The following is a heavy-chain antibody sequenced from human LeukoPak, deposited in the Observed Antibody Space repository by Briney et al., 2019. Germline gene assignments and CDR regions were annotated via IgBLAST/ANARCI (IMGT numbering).Heavy chain of an antibody. Sequence: ASETLSLTCTVSGGSISSYYWSWIRQPPGKGLEWIGYIYYSGSTNYNPSLKSRVTISVDTSKNQFSLKLSSVTAADTAVYYCARGLGYYDSSGRRNWFDPWGQGTLVTVSS. CDR2: IYYSGST. CDR1: GGSISSYY. D-gene: IGHD3-22*01. CDR3: ARGLGYYDSSGRRNWFDP. J-gene: IGHJ5*02. V-gene: IGHV4-59*01.